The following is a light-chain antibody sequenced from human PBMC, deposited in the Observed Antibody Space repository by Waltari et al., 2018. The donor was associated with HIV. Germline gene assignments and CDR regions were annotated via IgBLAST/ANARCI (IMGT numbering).Light chain of an antibody. CDR1: QSVSSSY. J-gene: IGKJ1*01. CDR2: GAS. Sequence: EIVLTQSPGTLSLSPGERATLSCRASQSVSSSYLAWYQQNPGQAPRLLIYGASSRTTGIPDRFSGSGSGTDFTLTISRLEPEDFAVYYCQQYPRTFGQGTKVEIK. V-gene: IGKV3-20*01. CDR3: QQYPRT.